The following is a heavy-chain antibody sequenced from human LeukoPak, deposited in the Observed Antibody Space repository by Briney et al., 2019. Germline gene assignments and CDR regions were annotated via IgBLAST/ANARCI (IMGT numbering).Heavy chain of an antibody. J-gene: IGHJ5*02. CDR2: INAGNGNT. CDR3: ARDGDYGDYGVNWFDP. D-gene: IGHD4-17*01. Sequence: ASVKVSCKAPGYTFTSYAMHWVRQAPGQRLEWMGWINAGNGNTKYSQKFQGRVTITRDTSASTAYMELSSLRSEDTAVYYCARDGDYGDYGVNWFDPWGQGTLVTVSS. V-gene: IGHV1-3*01. CDR1: GYTFTSYA.